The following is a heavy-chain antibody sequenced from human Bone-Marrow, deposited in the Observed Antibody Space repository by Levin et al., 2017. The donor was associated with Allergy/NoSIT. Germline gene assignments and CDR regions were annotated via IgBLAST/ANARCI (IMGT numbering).Heavy chain of an antibody. CDR1: GFTFSIYD. CDR2: TGTTGDT. D-gene: IGHD6-19*01. Sequence: GSLRLSCAASGFTFSIYDMLWVRQPTGKGLEWVSATGTTGDTYYPGSVRGRFTISRENDKNSLYLQMNSLRGGDTAVYYCARAPRGSGVTIDYWGQGILVTVSA. V-gene: IGHV3-13*01. J-gene: IGHJ4*02. CDR3: ARAPRGSGVTIDY.